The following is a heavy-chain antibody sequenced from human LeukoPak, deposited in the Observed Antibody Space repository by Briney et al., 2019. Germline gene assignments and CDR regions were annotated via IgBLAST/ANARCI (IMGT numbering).Heavy chain of an antibody. V-gene: IGHV4-34*01. CDR1: GGSFSGYY. CDR3: ARLKRYSSGWYGYFDY. D-gene: IGHD6-19*01. Sequence: SETLSLTCAVYGGSFSGYYWSWIRQPPGKGLEWIGEINHSGSTNYNPSLKSRVTISVDTSKNQFSLKLSSVTAADTAVYYCARLKRYSSGWYGYFDYWGQGTLVTVSS. CDR2: INHSGST. J-gene: IGHJ4*02.